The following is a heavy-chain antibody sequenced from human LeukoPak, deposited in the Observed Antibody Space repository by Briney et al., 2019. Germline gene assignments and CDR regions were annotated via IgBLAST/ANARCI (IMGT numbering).Heavy chain of an antibody. J-gene: IGHJ6*02. D-gene: IGHD6-25*01. CDR2: TYYRSKWYN. CDR1: GDSVSSNSAG. Sequence: SQTLSLTCAISGDSVSSNSAGWNWIRQSPSRGLEWLGRTYYRSKWYNDYAVPVKSRITINPDTAKNQFSLQLSSVSPEDTAVYYCARWAGGRSGMDVWGQGTTVTVSS. CDR3: ARWAGGRSGMDV. V-gene: IGHV6-1*01.